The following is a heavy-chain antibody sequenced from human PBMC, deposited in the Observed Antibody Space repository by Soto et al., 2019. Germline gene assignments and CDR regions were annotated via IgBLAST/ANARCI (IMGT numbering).Heavy chain of an antibody. J-gene: IGHJ4*02. D-gene: IGHD3-9*01. CDR3: VKALRYFDWLPDFDY. CDR1: GFTFSSYA. CDR2: ISSNGGST. Sequence: PGGSLRLSCSASGFTFSSYAMHWVRQAPGKGLEYVSAISSNGGSTYYADSVKGRFTISRDNSKNTLYLQMSSLRAEDTAVYYCVKALRYFDWLPDFDYWGQGTLVTSP. V-gene: IGHV3-64D*06.